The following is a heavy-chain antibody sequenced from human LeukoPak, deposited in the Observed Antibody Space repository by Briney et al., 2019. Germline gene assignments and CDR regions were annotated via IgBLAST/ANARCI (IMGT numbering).Heavy chain of an antibody. V-gene: IGHV4-38-2*02. CDR2: IYHRGST. Sequence: SETLSLTCTVSGYSITSGYYWGWIRQPPGKGLEWIGTIYHRGSTYYNPSLKSRVTISVDTSENQFALKLSSVTAADTALYYCSRASSTSYYDYWGQGTLVSVSS. J-gene: IGHJ4*02. CDR1: GYSITSGYY. CDR3: SRASSTSYYDY. D-gene: IGHD6-19*01.